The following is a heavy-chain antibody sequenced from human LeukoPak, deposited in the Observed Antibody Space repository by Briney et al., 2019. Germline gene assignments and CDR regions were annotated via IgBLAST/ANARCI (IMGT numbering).Heavy chain of an antibody. CDR2: ISGGSSYI. CDR3: TRLDGGFDI. CDR1: GFTFSAYR. J-gene: IGHJ3*02. Sequence: GGSLRLSCAASGFTFSAYRMNWVRQAPGKGLEWVSFISGGSSYISYADPVKGRFTISRDNAKSSLYLQMNSLRDDDTAVYFCTRLDGGFDIWGQGTMVTVSS. V-gene: IGHV3-21*01.